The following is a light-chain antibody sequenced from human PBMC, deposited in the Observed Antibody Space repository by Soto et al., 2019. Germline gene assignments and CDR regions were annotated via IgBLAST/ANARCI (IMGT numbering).Light chain of an antibody. Sequence: QSALTQPASVSGSPGQSITLSCTGTTIAVGGYNYVSWYQQRPGKAPKLIIHDVNNRPSGVSNRFSGSKSGNTASLTISGLQAEDEGDYYCSSFARGNTYVFGTGTKVTVL. CDR3: SSFARGNTYV. J-gene: IGLJ1*01. CDR2: DVN. CDR1: TIAVGGYNY. V-gene: IGLV2-14*03.